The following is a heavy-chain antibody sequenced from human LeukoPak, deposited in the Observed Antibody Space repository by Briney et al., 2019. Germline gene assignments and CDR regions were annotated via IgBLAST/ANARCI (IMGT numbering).Heavy chain of an antibody. J-gene: IGHJ5*02. D-gene: IGHD6-13*01. CDR1: GFTFSNSW. Sequence: GGSLRLSCAASGFTFSNSWMRWVRQAPGKGLEGVANIKQDGSEKNYVDSVKGRFTISRDNAKNSLYLQMNSLRVEDTAVYYCASYSSTWGWFDPWGQGTLVTVSS. V-gene: IGHV3-7*01. CDR2: IKQDGSEK. CDR3: ASYSSTWGWFDP.